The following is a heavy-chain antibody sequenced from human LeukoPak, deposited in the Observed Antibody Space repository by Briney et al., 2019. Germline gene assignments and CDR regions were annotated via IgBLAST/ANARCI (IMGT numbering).Heavy chain of an antibody. V-gene: IGHV3-23*01. CDR2: ISGSGGST. CDR1: GFTLSSYA. J-gene: IGHJ3*02. D-gene: IGHD2-15*01. Sequence: GGSLRLSCAASGFTLSSYAMSWVRQAPGKGLEWVSAISGSGGSTYYADSVKGRFTISRDNSKNTLYLQMNSLRAEDTAVYYCARAECSGGSCYTLSAKSRGDAFDIWGQGTMVTVSS. CDR3: ARAECSGGSCYTLSAKSRGDAFDI.